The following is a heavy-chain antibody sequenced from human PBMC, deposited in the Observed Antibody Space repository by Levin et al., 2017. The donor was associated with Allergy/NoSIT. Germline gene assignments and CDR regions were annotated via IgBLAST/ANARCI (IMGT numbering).Heavy chain of an antibody. D-gene: IGHD3-3*01. J-gene: IGHJ5*02. CDR1: GYTFTSYG. Sequence: GESLKISCKASGYTFTSYGISWVRQAPGQGLEWMGWISAYNGNTNYAQKLQGRVTMTTDTSTSTAYMELRSLRSDDPAVYYCARDGGYQIYDFWSGYYTNWFDPWGQGTLVTVSS. CDR3: ARDGGYQIYDFWSGYYTNWFDP. V-gene: IGHV1-18*01. CDR2: ISAYNGNT.